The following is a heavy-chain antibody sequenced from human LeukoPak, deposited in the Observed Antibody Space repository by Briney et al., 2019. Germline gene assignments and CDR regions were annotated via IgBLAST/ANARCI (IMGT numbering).Heavy chain of an antibody. V-gene: IGHV4-59*01. CDR2: LYYSGST. CDR1: GGSISSYY. J-gene: IGHJ3*02. Sequence: SETLSLTCSVSGGSISSYYWSWIRQPPGKGLEWIGYLYYSGSTNSNPSLKSRVTMSVDTSKNQFFQKQRSVTAADTAVYYCARGGSGISNAFDIWGQGTMVTVSS. D-gene: IGHD3-10*01. CDR3: ARGGSGISNAFDI.